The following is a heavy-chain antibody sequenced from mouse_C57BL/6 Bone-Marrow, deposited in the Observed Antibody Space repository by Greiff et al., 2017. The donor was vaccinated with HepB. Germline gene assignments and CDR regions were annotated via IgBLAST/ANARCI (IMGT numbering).Heavy chain of an antibody. CDR2: INYDGSST. D-gene: IGHD1-1*01. V-gene: IGHV5-16*01. Sequence: DVQLVESEGGLVQPGSSMKLSCTASGFTFSDYYMAWVRQVPKKGLEWVANINYDGSSTYYLDSLKSRFIISRDNAKNILYLQMSSLKSEDTATYYCARDPYGSYYFDYWGQGTTLTVSS. J-gene: IGHJ2*01. CDR3: ARDPYGSYYFDY. CDR1: GFTFSDYY.